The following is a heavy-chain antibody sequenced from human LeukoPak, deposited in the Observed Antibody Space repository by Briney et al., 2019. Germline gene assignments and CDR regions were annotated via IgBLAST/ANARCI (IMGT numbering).Heavy chain of an antibody. Sequence: GGSLRLSCAASGFTFSSYAMSWVRQAPGKGLEWVSAISGSGSNTYYADSVKGRFTISRDNSQNTLYLQMNSLRAEDTAVYYCAKTGDYFDSSGYYRPDAFDIWGRGTMVTVSS. CDR2: ISGSGSNT. V-gene: IGHV3-23*01. D-gene: IGHD3-22*01. J-gene: IGHJ3*02. CDR3: AKTGDYFDSSGYYRPDAFDI. CDR1: GFTFSSYA.